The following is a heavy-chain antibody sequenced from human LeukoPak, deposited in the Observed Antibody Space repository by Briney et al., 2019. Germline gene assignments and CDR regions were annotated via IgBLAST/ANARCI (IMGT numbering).Heavy chain of an antibody. CDR1: GFTFSSYA. V-gene: IGHV3-30*04. J-gene: IGHJ4*02. CDR2: MSYDGSNK. D-gene: IGHD6-19*01. CDR3: ARVGVAVAGTY. Sequence: GGSLRLSCAASGFTFSSYAMHWVRQAPGKGLEWVAVMSYDGSNKYYADSVKGRFTISRDNSKNTLYLQMNSLRAEDTAVYYCARVGVAVAGTYWGQGTLVTVSS.